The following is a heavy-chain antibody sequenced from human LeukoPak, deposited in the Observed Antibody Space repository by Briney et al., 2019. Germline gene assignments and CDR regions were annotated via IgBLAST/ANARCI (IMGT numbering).Heavy chain of an antibody. J-gene: IGHJ4*02. CDR1: GGTFSSYA. CDR3: ARGWELFDY. D-gene: IGHD1-26*01. Sequence: ASVKVPCKASGGTFSSYAISWVRQALGQGLGWMGGIIPIFGTANYAQKFQGRVTITADESTSTAYMELSSLRSEDTAVYYCARGWELFDYWGQGTLVTVSS. CDR2: IIPIFGTA. V-gene: IGHV1-69*01.